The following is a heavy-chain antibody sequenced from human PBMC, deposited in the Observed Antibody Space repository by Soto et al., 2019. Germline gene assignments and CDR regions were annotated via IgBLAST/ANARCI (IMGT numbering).Heavy chain of an antibody. V-gene: IGHV4-59*01. CDR1: GDSTSSNY. J-gene: IGHJ5*02. CDR3: AKTKEGGFDP. Sequence: PSETLSLTCTVSGDSTSSNYWSWIRQPPGKGLEWIGYFHYSANTNYNPSLKSRVIISVDTSKNQFFLKLTSVTATDTAVYYCAKTKEGGFDPWGQGTQVTVSS. D-gene: IGHD3-16*01. CDR2: FHYSANT.